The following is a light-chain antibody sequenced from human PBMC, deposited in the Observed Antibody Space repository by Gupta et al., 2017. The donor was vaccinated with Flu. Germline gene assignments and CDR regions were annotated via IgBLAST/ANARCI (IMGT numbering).Light chain of an antibody. V-gene: IGLV3-21*02. CDR2: DDT. CDR1: KIGSKI. J-gene: IGLJ1*01. Sequence: SYVLTQPPSVSVAPGQTARITCGGNKIGSKIVHWYQQKPGQAPVLVVYDDTDRASGIPERFAGSNSWNTATLTISRVEAGDDADYYCQVWDSSSDFYVFGTGTKVTVL. CDR3: QVWDSSSDFYV.